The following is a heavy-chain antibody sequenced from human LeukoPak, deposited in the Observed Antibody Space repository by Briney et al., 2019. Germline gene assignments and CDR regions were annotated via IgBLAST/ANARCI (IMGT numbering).Heavy chain of an antibody. D-gene: IGHD2-2*01. Sequence: SETLSLTCTVSGGSISSGGYYWSWIRQHPGKGLEWIGYIYYSGSTYYNPSLKSRVTISVDTSKNQFSLKLSSVTAADTAVYSCARGEICQLLRIDYWGQGTLVTVSS. CDR1: GGSISSGGYY. CDR3: ARGEICQLLRIDY. CDR2: IYYSGST. V-gene: IGHV4-31*03. J-gene: IGHJ4*02.